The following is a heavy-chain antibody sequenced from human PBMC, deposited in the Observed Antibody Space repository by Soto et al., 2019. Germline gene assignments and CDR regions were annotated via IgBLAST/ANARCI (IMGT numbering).Heavy chain of an antibody. CDR2: TKYRSNWYT. CDR1: GDSVSSNIAA. Sequence: SQTLSLPCAISGDSVSSNIAAWNWVRQSPSRGLEWLGRTKYRSNWYTDYATAVKSRISINPDTSKNQVSLQLNSVTPEDTAVYYCAREGSSTWTYHFDFWGQGILVTVSS. D-gene: IGHD6-13*01. CDR3: AREGSSTWTYHFDF. J-gene: IGHJ4*02. V-gene: IGHV6-1*01.